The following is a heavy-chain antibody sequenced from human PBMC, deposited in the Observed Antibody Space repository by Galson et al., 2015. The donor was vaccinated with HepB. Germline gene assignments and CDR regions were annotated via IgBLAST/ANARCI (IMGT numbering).Heavy chain of an antibody. Sequence: SLRLSCAASGFIFSNYAMSWVRQAPGKGLEWVSLISGSGDSTYYADSVKGRFTISRDNSKNTLYLHMNSLRAEDTAAYYCAKTLTPTYYYDSSGFQSTVDIWGQGTMVTVSS. CDR2: ISGSGDST. V-gene: IGHV3-23*01. CDR1: GFIFSNYA. D-gene: IGHD3-22*01. CDR3: AKTLTPTYYYDSSGFQSTVDI. J-gene: IGHJ3*02.